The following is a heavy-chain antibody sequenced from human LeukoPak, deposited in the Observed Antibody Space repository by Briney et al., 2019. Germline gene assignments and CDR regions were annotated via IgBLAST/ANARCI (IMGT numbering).Heavy chain of an antibody. CDR3: ARDYIAAAGTLEYNYYYYMDV. V-gene: IGHV3-48*03. D-gene: IGHD6-13*01. CDR1: GFTFSSYE. Sequence: GGSLRLSCAAPGFTFSSYEMNWVRQAPGKGLEWVSYISSSGSTIYYADSVKGRFTISRDNAKNSLYLQMNSLRAEDTAVYYCARDYIAAAGTLEYNYYYYMDVWGKGTTVTVSS. CDR2: ISSSGSTI. J-gene: IGHJ6*03.